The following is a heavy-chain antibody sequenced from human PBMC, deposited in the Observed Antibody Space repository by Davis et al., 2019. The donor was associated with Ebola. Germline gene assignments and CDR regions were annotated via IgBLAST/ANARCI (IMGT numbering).Heavy chain of an antibody. CDR1: GGSFSGYY. Sequence: MPSETLSLTCAVYGGSFSGYYWSWIRQPPGKGLEWIGEISHRGSTNYNPSLKSRVIISVDTSKNQFSLKLTSVTAADTAVYSCAGIAATGSYRGQGALVTVSS. J-gene: IGHJ4*02. V-gene: IGHV4-34*01. D-gene: IGHD6-13*01. CDR3: AGIAATGSY. CDR2: ISHRGST.